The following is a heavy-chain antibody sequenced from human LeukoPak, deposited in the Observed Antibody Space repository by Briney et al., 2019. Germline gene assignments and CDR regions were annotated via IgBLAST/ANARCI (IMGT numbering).Heavy chain of an antibody. Sequence: GSSVKVSCKASGGTFSSYAISWVRQAPGQGLEWMGRIIPIFGTASYAQKFQGRVTITTDESTSTAYMELSSLRSEDTAVYYCARGGIVGARSLGDYWGQGTLVTVSS. V-gene: IGHV1-69*05. D-gene: IGHD1-26*01. CDR1: GGTFSSYA. CDR2: IIPIFGTA. J-gene: IGHJ4*02. CDR3: ARGGIVGARSLGDY.